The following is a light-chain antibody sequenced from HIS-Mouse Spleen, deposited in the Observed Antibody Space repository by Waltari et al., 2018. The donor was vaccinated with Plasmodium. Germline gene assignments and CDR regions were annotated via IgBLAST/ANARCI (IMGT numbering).Light chain of an antibody. J-gene: IGKJ3*01. CDR1: QSVSSN. CDR3: QQYNNWSFT. V-gene: IGKV3-15*01. Sequence: IVMTPSPATLSVSPGERAPLSCRASQSVSSNLAWYQQKPGQAPRLLIYGASTRATGIPARFSGSGSGTEFTLTISSLQSEDFAVYYCQQYNNWSFTFGPGTKVDIK. CDR2: GAS.